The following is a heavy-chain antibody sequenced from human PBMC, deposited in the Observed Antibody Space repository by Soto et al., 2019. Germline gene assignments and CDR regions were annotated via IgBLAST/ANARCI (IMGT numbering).Heavy chain of an antibody. Sequence: QVQLQESGPGLVKPSGTLSLTCAVSGGSISSSNWWSWVRQPPGKGLEWIGEIYHSGSTNYNPSLKSRVAISVDKSKNQFSLKLSSVTAADTAVYYCARCPTIYDYGDHGWFDPWGQGTLVTVSS. J-gene: IGHJ5*02. CDR2: IYHSGST. V-gene: IGHV4-4*02. CDR3: ARCPTIYDYGDHGWFDP. D-gene: IGHD4-17*01. CDR1: GGSISSSNW.